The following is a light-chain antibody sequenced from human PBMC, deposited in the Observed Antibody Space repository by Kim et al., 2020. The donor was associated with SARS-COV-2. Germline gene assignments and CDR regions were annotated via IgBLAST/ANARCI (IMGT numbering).Light chain of an antibody. J-gene: IGLJ1*01. CDR1: NLENKY. Sequence: VSPGQTATITCSGDNLENKYVCWYQQKPGQSPVLIIYQNIKRPAGIPERFSGSNSGNTATLTISGTQAMDEADYYCQAWDSRNYVFGTGTKVTVL. CDR2: QNI. V-gene: IGLV3-1*01. CDR3: QAWDSRNYV.